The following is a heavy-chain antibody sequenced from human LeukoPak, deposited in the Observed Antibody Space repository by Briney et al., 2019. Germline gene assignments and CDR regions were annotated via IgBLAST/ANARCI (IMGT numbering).Heavy chain of an antibody. J-gene: IGHJ4*02. CDR1: GFTFSDYY. D-gene: IGHD1-26*01. Sequence: PGGSLRLSCAASGFTFSDYYMNWVRQAPGKGLEWVSVIYSGGSTYYADSVKGRFTISRDNSKNTLYLQMNSLRAEDTAVYYCASQPRIVGATAHFDYWGQGTLVTVSS. CDR3: ASQPRIVGATAHFDY. CDR2: IYSGGST. V-gene: IGHV3-53*01.